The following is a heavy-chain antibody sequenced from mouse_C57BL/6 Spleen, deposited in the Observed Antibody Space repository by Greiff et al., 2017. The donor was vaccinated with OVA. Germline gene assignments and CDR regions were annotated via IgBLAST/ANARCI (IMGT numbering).Heavy chain of an antibody. CDR2: INPNNGGT. J-gene: IGHJ2*01. Sequence: VQLKESGPELVKPGASVKIPCKASGYTFTDYNMDWVKQSHGKSLEWIGDINPNNGGTIYNQKFKGKATLTVDKSSSTAYMELRSLTSEDTAVYYCARGNYYGSPYYFDYWGQGTTLTVSS. D-gene: IGHD1-1*01. V-gene: IGHV1-18*01. CDR3: ARGNYYGSPYYFDY. CDR1: GYTFTDYN.